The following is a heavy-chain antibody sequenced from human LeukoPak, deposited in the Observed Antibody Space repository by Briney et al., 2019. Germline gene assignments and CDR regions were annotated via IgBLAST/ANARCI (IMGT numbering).Heavy chain of an antibody. Sequence: GGSLRLPCAAPGFTFTTYGMHWVRQAPGKGLEWVAVISYDGSNKYYADSVKGRFTISRDNSKNTLYLQMNSLRAEDTAVYYCAKERFPSSSWSYFDYWGQGTLVTVSS. CDR1: GFTFTTYG. V-gene: IGHV3-30*18. J-gene: IGHJ4*02. CDR2: ISYDGSNK. CDR3: AKERFPSSSWSYFDY. D-gene: IGHD6-13*01.